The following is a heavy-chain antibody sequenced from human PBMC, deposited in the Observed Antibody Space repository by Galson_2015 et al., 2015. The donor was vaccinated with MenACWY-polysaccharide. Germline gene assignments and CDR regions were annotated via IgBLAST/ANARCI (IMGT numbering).Heavy chain of an antibody. Sequence: SVKVSCRASGYTFTGYYMHWMRQAPGQGLVWMGWINLNSGGTNYAQNFQGRVTMTRDTSISTAYMELSRLRADDTAVYYCARIGGSGYHYGTFDYWGQGTLVTVSS. CDR3: ARIGGSGYHYGTFDY. CDR1: GYTFTGYY. CDR2: INLNSGGT. V-gene: IGHV1-2*02. J-gene: IGHJ4*02. D-gene: IGHD5-18*01.